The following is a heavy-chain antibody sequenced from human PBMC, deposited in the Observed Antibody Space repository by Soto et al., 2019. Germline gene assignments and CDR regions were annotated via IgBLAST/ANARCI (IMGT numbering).Heavy chain of an antibody. Sequence: SPGANLVCRLRHEKKKGLEWIGYIYHSGSTYYNPSLKSRVTISVDRSKNQFSLKLSSVTAADTAVYYCARGGLDNIVVVTATDAFDIWGQGTMVT. J-gene: IGHJ3*02. V-gene: IGHV4-30-2*01. CDR3: ARGGLDNIVVVTATDAFDI. CDR2: IYHSGST. D-gene: IGHD2-21*02. CDR1: SPGANL.